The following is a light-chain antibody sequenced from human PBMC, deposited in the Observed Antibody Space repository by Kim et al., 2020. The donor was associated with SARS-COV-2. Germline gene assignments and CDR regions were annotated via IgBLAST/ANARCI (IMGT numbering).Light chain of an antibody. CDR2: GAS. CDR1: ESVSSSY. J-gene: IGKJ1*01. CDR3: QQYGSSPQT. Sequence: SPGDRATHSCRASESVSSSYLAGYQQKPGQAPRLLIYGASSRATGIPDRFSGSGSGTDFTLTISRLEPEDFAVYYCQQYGSSPQTFGQGTKVDIK. V-gene: IGKV3-20*01.